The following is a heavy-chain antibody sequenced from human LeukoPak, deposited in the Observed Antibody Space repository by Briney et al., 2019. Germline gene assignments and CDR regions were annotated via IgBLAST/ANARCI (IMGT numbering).Heavy chain of an antibody. CDR3: ARTTIYPYYYYYGMDV. J-gene: IGHJ6*02. D-gene: IGHD5-24*01. CDR1: GGSISSYY. Sequence: PSETLSLTCTVSGGSISSYYWNWIRQPPGKGLEWIGYIYYSGSTNYNPSLKSRVTIPVDTSKNQFSLKLSSVTAADTAVYYCARTTIYPYYYYYGMDVWGQGTTVTVSS. V-gene: IGHV4-59*01. CDR2: IYYSGST.